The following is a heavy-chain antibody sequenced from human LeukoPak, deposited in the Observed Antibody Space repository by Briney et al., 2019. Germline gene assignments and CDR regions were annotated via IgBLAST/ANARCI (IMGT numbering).Heavy chain of an antibody. V-gene: IGHV4-34*01. J-gene: IGHJ4*02. D-gene: IGHD6-19*01. CDR1: GGSFSGYY. CDR2: INHSGST. Sequence: PSETLSLTCAVYGGSFSGYYWSWIRQPPGKGLEWIGEINHSGSTNYNPSLKSRVTISVDTSKNQFSLKLSSVTAADTAVYYCARTRQWLVNGGFDYWGQGTLVTVSS. CDR3: ARTRQWLVNGGFDY.